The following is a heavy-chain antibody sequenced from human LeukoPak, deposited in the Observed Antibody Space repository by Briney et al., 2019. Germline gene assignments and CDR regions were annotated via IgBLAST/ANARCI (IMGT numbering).Heavy chain of an antibody. V-gene: IGHV3-21*01. Sequence: GGSLRLSCAASGFTFSSYSMNWVRQAPGKGLEWVSSISSSSSYIYYADSVKGRFTISRDNAKNSLYLQMNSLRAEDTAVYYCAREIHFTMVRGVIPFFDYWGQGTLDTVSS. D-gene: IGHD3-10*01. CDR3: AREIHFTMVRGVIPFFDY. J-gene: IGHJ4*02. CDR2: ISSSSSYI. CDR1: GFTFSSYS.